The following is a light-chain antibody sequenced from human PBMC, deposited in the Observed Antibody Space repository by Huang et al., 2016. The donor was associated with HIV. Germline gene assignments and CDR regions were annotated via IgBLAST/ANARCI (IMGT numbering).Light chain of an antibody. CDR2: ESS. CDR3: QQYNFYPYT. J-gene: IGKJ2*01. V-gene: IGKV1-5*01. Sequence: DIQMTQSPSPLSASVGDRVTITCRASQSVGSRLAWYQQKPGKAPKLLIYESSSLEGGVPSRFSGSGSGTEFTLTISSLQPDDFATYFCQQYNFYPYTFGQGTKLEIK. CDR1: QSVGSR.